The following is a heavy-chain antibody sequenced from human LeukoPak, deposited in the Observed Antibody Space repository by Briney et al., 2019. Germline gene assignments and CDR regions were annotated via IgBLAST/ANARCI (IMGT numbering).Heavy chain of an antibody. D-gene: IGHD5-12*01. Sequence: GGSLRLSCAASGFTFSSYGMHWVRQAPGKGLEWVAVISYDGSNKYYADSVKGRFTISRDNSKNTPYLQMNSLRAEDTAVYYCARGPSGYHNTGGQGTLVTVSS. CDR3: ARGPSGYHNT. V-gene: IGHV3-30*03. CDR2: ISYDGSNK. CDR1: GFTFSSYG. J-gene: IGHJ4*02.